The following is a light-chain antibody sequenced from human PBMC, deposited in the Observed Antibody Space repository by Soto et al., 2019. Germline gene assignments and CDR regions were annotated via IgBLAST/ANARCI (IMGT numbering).Light chain of an antibody. CDR1: SRDVGTYNY. V-gene: IGLV2-14*03. CDR3: NSYTGRSARYV. J-gene: IGLJ1*01. CDR2: DVS. Sequence: QSALTQPASVSGSPGQSITISCTGTSRDVGTYNYVSWYQQHPGKAPKLMIYDVSNRPSGVSDRFSGSKSGNTASLTISGLRAEDEADYYCNSYTGRSARYVFGTGTKLTVL.